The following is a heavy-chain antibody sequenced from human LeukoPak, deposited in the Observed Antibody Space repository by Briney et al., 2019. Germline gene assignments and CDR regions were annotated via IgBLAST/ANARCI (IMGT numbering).Heavy chain of an antibody. D-gene: IGHD4-17*01. CDR1: GYSFTNYW. CDR3: AGARHGDYRWDY. J-gene: IGHJ4*02. V-gene: IGHV5-51*01. Sequence: GESLKISCKDSGYSFTNYWIGWVRQMPGKGLEWMGIIHSADSNTKYSPSFQGQVTISADKSISTAYLQWSGLKASDTAMYYCAGARHGDYRWDYWGQGTLATVSS. CDR2: IHSADSNT.